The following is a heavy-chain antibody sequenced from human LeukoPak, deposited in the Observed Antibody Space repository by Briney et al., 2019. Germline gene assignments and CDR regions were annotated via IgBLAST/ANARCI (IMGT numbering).Heavy chain of an antibody. J-gene: IGHJ4*02. Sequence: SETLSLTCTVSGGSFSSYYWSWIGQPLGKGLEWIGYIYYSGSTNYNPSLKSRVTISVDTSKNQFSLKLSSVTAADTAVYYCAGMVWGLYPGEFDYWGQGTLVTVSS. CDR1: GGSFSSYY. CDR3: AGMVWGLYPGEFDY. V-gene: IGHV4-59*01. D-gene: IGHD3-10*01. CDR2: IYYSGST.